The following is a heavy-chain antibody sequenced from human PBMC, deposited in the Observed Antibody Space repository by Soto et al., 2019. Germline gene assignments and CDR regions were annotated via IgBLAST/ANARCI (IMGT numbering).Heavy chain of an antibody. CDR1: GGSISSGGYS. D-gene: IGHD5-12*01. Sequence: QLQLQESGSELVKPSQTLSRTCAVSGGSISSGGYSWSWIRQTPGKGLEWIGYIYHSGSTYYNPSLKSRVTISVDRSKNQFSLKLSSVTAADTAVYYCAAVGGLPRYYWGQGTLVTVSS. CDR3: AAVGGLPRYY. CDR2: IYHSGST. V-gene: IGHV4-30-2*01. J-gene: IGHJ4*02.